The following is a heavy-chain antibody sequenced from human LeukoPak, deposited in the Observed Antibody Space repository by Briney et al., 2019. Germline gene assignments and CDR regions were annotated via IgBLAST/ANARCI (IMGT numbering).Heavy chain of an antibody. CDR2: MNQDGSEK. D-gene: IGHD3-10*01. J-gene: IGHJ4*02. V-gene: IGHV3-7*04. CDR1: GFTFSSYW. CDR3: VRLDYYGSGSFDY. Sequence: GGSLRLSCAASGFTFSSYWMSWVRQAPGKGLEWVATMNQDGSEKYYVDSVKGRFTIPRDNAKNSLYVQMNRLRDEDTAVYCCVRLDYYGSGSFDYWGQGTLVTVSS.